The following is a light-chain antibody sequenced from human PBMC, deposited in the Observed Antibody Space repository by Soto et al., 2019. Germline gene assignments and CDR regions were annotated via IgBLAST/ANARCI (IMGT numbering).Light chain of an antibody. V-gene: IGKV3-11*01. Sequence: EIVLTQSPATLSLSPGERATLSCRASQSVSSYLAWYQQKPGQAPRLLIYDASNRATGIPARFSGSGSGTDFTLTISSLEPEDFAVYYCKQRRNWPYTCGQGTKLELK. CDR2: DAS. CDR3: KQRRNWPYT. CDR1: QSVSSY. J-gene: IGKJ2*01.